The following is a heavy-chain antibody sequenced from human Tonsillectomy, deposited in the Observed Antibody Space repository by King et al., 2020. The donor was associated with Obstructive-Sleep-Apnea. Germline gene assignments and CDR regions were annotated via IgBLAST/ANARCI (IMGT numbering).Heavy chain of an antibody. V-gene: IGHV4-59*08. Sequence: QLQESGPGLVKPSETLSLICSVSGGSISSYYWSWIRQPPGKGLDWIGYIYYSVSTNYNPSLKSRVTISVDTSKNQFSLKLTSVTGADTALYYCARQYGVWREIDYWGQGTLVTVSS. CDR3: ARQYGVWREIDY. D-gene: IGHD2-8*01. CDR2: IYYSVST. J-gene: IGHJ4*02. CDR1: GGSISSYY.